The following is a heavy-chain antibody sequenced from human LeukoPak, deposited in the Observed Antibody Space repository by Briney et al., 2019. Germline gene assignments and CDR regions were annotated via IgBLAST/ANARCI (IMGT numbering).Heavy chain of an antibody. V-gene: IGHV3-73*01. D-gene: IGHD1-26*01. CDR1: GFTLSDSA. CDR3: TRDRGTYNWLDP. J-gene: IGHJ5*02. CDR2: IDRPAKSYAT. Sequence: PGGSLKLSCAASGFTLSDSAIHWVRQASGKGLEWVGLIDRPAKSYATAYGASVGGRFTISRDDSKHQAYLQMDSLKPEDQALYYCTRDRGTYNWLDPWGQGTLVTVSS.